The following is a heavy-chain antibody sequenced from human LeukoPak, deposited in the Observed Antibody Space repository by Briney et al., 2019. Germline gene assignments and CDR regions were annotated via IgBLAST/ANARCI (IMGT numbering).Heavy chain of an antibody. J-gene: IGHJ6*02. CDR3: ARGKQQLAYYYYGMDV. D-gene: IGHD6-13*01. Sequence: SETLSLTCTVSGGSISSYYWSWIRQPPGKGLEWIGYIYYSGSTNYNPSLKSRVTISVDTSKNQFSLKLSSVTAADTAVYYCARGKQQLAYYYYGMDVWGQGTTVTVSS. CDR2: IYYSGST. V-gene: IGHV4-59*01. CDR1: GGSISSYY.